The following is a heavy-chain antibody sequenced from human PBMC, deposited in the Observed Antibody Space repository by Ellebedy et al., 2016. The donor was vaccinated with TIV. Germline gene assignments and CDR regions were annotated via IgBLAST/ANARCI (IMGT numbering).Heavy chain of an antibody. CDR1: GHTLSELS. Sequence: ASVKVSXXVSGHTLSELSIHWVRQVPGKGLEWVGGFDPEFGETVYAQSFQGRVTLTEDTSIDTAYMELTNLRLEDAAVYYCVIVKMYSSGRFYNEPWFDPWGQGTLVTISS. V-gene: IGHV1-24*01. D-gene: IGHD3-10*01. CDR2: FDPEFGET. J-gene: IGHJ5*02. CDR3: VIVKMYSSGRFYNEPWFDP.